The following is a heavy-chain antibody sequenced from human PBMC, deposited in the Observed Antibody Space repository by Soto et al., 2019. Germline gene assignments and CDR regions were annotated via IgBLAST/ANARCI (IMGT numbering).Heavy chain of an antibody. CDR1: GFTFTTRA. Sequence: EVQLLQSGGGLVQPGGSLRLSCAASGFTFTTRAMSWVRLAPGKGLQWVSGISGSGGTTYYADSVKGRLTISRDNSKNMLYLQMNSLRDDDTAVYYCATGTQNFDYWGRGTRVTVSS. J-gene: IGHJ4*02. D-gene: IGHD3-10*01. V-gene: IGHV3-23*01. CDR2: ISGSGGTT. CDR3: ATGTQNFDY.